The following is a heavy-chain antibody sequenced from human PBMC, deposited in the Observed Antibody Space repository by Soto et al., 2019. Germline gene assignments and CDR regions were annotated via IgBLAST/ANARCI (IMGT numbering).Heavy chain of an antibody. CDR2: IKSKTDGGTT. CDR3: TTEERDLLRSPRLEYFQH. J-gene: IGHJ1*01. CDR1: GFTFSNAW. V-gene: IGHV3-15*01. Sequence: GGSLRLSCAASGFTFSNAWMSWVRQAPGKGLEWVGRIKSKTDGGTTDYAAPVKGRFTISRDDSKNTLYLQMNSLKTEDTAVYYCTTEERDLLRSPRLEYFQHWGQGTLVTVSS. D-gene: IGHD3-3*01.